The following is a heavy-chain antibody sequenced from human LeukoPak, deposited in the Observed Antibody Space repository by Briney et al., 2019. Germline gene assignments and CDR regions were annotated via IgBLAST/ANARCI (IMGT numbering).Heavy chain of an antibody. CDR3: ARDEDTSALSEY. D-gene: IGHD2/OR15-2a*01. Sequence: GGSLRLSCAGSGFTFSRNTMSWVRQAPGRGLEWVSAISYTGGRTDYADSVKGRLTLSRANTKSTMYLQMDSLIDEDTAVYSCARDEDTSALSEYWGQGTLVTVSS. CDR1: GFTFSRNT. V-gene: IGHV3-23*01. J-gene: IGHJ4*02. CDR2: ISYTGGRT.